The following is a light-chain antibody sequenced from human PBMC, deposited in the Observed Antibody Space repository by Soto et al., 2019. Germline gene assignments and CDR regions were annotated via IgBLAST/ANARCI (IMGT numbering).Light chain of an antibody. Sequence: DIQLTQSPSSLSASVGDRVSITFRASQSISTHLNWYQQKAGKAPKLLISAASHLQGGVPSRFSGRGSGTVFTLTINSLQLDDFATYFCQQSYSSPSFGGGTKVDI. CDR1: QSISTH. CDR2: AAS. CDR3: QQSYSSPS. J-gene: IGKJ4*01. V-gene: IGKV1-39*01.